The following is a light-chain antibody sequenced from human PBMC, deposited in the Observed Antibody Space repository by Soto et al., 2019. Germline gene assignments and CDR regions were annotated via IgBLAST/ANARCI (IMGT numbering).Light chain of an antibody. CDR2: EVS. V-gene: IGLV2-8*01. Sequence: QSALTQPPSASGSPGQSVTISCTGTSSDVGGYNYVSWYKQHPGKAPELIIYEVSKRPSGVPDRFSGSKSGNTASLTVSGLQAEYEAAYYCNSYAGGNNFVVFGTGTKVPVL. CDR1: SSDVGGYNY. CDR3: NSYAGGNNFVV. J-gene: IGLJ1*01.